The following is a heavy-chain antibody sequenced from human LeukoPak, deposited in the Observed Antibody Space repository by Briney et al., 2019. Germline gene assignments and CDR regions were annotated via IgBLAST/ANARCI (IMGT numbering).Heavy chain of an antibody. V-gene: IGHV3-73*01. CDR2: IRSKANSYAT. J-gene: IGHJ4*02. CDR1: GFTFSGSA. Sequence: GGSLKLSCAASGFTFSGSAMHWVRQASGKGLEWVGRIRSKANSYATAYAASVKGRFTISRDDSKNTAYLQMNSLKTEDTAVYYCAKVLSGWYWGQGTLVTVSS. CDR3: AKVLSGWY. D-gene: IGHD6-19*01.